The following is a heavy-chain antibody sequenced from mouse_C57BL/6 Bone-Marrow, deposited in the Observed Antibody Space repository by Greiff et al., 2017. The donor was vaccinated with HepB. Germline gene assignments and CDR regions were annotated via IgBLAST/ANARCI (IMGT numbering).Heavy chain of an antibody. V-gene: IGHV7-3*01. CDR1: GFTFTDYY. CDR3: ARFSYDCDVRVAMDY. Sequence: EVMLVESGGGLVQPGGSLSLSCAASGFTFTDYYMSWVRQPPGKALEWLGFIRHKANGYTTEYSASVKGRFTISRDNSQSILYLQMNALRAEDSATYYCARFSYDCDVRVAMDYWGQGTSVTVSS. D-gene: IGHD2-4*01. CDR2: IRHKANGYTT. J-gene: IGHJ4*01.